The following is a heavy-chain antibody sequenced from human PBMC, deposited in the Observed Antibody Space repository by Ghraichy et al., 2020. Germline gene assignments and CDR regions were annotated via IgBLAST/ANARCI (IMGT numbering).Heavy chain of an antibody. CDR3: ARYCSSTSCYREPYYYYGMDV. CDR2: IYYSGST. D-gene: IGHD2-2*01. J-gene: IGHJ6*02. Sequence: SETLSLTCTVSGGSISSYYWSWIRQPPGKGLEWIGYIYYSGSTNYNPSLKSRVTISVDTSKNQFSLKLSSVTAADTAVYYCARYCSSTSCYREPYYYYGMDVWGQGTTVTVSS. CDR1: GGSISSYY. V-gene: IGHV4-59*01.